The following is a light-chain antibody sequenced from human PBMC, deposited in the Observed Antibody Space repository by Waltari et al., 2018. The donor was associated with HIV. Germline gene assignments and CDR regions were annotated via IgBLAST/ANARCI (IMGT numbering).Light chain of an antibody. J-gene: IGLJ3*02. CDR1: SGSIASNY. V-gene: IGLV6-57*02. Sequence: FMLTQPHSVSESPGKTVTISCTGSSGSIASNYVQCYQQRPGSAPTTVIYEDNQRPSGVPDRFSGSIDRSSNSASLTISGLKTEDEADYYCQSYDSSKWVFGGGTKLTVL. CDR3: QSYDSSKWV. CDR2: EDN.